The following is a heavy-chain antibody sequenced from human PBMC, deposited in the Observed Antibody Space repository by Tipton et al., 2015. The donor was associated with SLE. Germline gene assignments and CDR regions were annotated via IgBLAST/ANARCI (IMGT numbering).Heavy chain of an antibody. J-gene: IGHJ4*02. V-gene: IGHV3-23*01. D-gene: IGHD1-1*01. Sequence: SLRLSCAASGFRFSDYYMTWVRQAPGKGLEWVSVISGSGDSTYYADSVKGRFTISRDNSRSTLFLQIDSLRAEDTASFYCAKSTRRLFVEYWGQGALVTVSS. CDR1: GFRFSDYY. CDR2: ISGSGDST. CDR3: AKSTRRLFVEY.